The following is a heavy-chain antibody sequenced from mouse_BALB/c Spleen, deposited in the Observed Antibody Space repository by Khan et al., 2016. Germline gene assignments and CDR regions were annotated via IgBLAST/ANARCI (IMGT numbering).Heavy chain of an antibody. CDR3: AREGWLLGYFDY. D-gene: IGHD2-3*01. CDR2: VIPSNAYT. Sequence: QMQLKQSGAELARPGASVKMSCKASGYTFTSYTMHWVKQGPGQGLEWIGYVIPSNAYTNYNQKFKDKATLTADKSSSTAYMQLSSLTSEDSAVYYCAREGWLLGYFDYWGQGTTLTVSA. V-gene: IGHV1-4*01. CDR1: GYTFTSYT. J-gene: IGHJ2*01.